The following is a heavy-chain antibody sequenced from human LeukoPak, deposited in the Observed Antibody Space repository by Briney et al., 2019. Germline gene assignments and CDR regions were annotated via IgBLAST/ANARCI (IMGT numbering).Heavy chain of an antibody. Sequence: GGSLRLSCAASGFTFSGYAIHWVRQAPGKGLEWVANIKQDGSEKYYVDSVKGRFTISRDNAKNSLYLQMNSLRAEDTAVYYCARAVLYGYWGQGTLVTVSS. CDR1: GFTFSGYA. CDR3: ARAVLYGY. D-gene: IGHD3-10*01. V-gene: IGHV3-7*01. CDR2: IKQDGSEK. J-gene: IGHJ4*02.